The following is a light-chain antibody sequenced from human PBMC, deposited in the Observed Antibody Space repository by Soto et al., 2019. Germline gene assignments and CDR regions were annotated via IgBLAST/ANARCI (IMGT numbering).Light chain of an antibody. CDR3: MQGLPVPRT. CDR2: LAS. CDR1: QSLLHNNGYNY. V-gene: IGKV2-28*01. J-gene: IGKJ3*01. Sequence: EIVMTQSPLYLPVAPGEPASISCRSSQSLLHNNGYNYLDWYFQKPGQSPQLLIYLASKRASGVPDRFSGTGSVTHFTLKISRVEADDVGVYFCMQGLPVPRTFGPGTKVDIQ.